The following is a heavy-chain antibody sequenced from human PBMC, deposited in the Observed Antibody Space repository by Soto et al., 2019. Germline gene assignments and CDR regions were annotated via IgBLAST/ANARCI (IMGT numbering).Heavy chain of an antibody. J-gene: IGHJ6*02. D-gene: IGHD6-19*01. V-gene: IGHV3-43*01. CDR1: GFTFDDYT. Sequence: TASGFTFDDYTMHWVRQAPGKGLEWVSLISWDGGSTYYADSVKGRFIISRDNSKNSLYLQMNSLRTEDTALYYCAKDRAAVTGAYYDYGMDVWGQGTTVTVSS. CDR2: ISWDGGST. CDR3: AKDRAAVTGAYYDYGMDV.